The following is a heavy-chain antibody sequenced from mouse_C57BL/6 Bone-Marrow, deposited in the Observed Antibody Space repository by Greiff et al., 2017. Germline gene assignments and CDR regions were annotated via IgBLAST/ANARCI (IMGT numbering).Heavy chain of an antibody. Sequence: VQLQEPGPGLVQPSQSLSITCTASGFSLTSYGVHWVRQSPGKGLEWLGVIWRGGSTDYNAAFISSLSTSKDTSKSQVFFKMNSLQADDTAIYYCARMKGHHYDGESMDFWCQGTSVTVTS. CDR2: IWRGGST. CDR1: GFSLTSYG. CDR3: ARMKGHHYDGESMDF. V-gene: IGHV2-2*01. J-gene: IGHJ4*01. D-gene: IGHD1-2*01.